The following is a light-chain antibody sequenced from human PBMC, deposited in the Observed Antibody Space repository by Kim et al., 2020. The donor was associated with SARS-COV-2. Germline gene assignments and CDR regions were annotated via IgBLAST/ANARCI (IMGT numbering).Light chain of an antibody. CDR3: LTLYINLISVV. CDR1: SSNIGNNY. J-gene: IGLJ2*01. Sequence: FVLTQPHSVSEAPGKKVTISCSGSSSNIGNNYVSWYQQLPGTAPKLLIYDNNKRPSGIPDRFSGSKSGTSATLGITGLQTGDEAHYYFLTLYINLISVVFGRKTKLTIL. CDR2: DNN. V-gene: IGLV1-51*01.